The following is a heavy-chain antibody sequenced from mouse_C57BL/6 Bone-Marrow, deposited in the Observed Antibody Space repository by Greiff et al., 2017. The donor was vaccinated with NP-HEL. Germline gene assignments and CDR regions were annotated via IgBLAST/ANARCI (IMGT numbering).Heavy chain of an antibody. CDR1: GFNIKDDY. J-gene: IGHJ4*01. CDR3: TMPYYAMDY. CDR2: IDPENGDT. V-gene: IGHV14-4*01. Sequence: VHVKQSGAELVRPGASVKLSCTASGFNIKDDYMHWVKQRPEQGLEWIGWIDPENGDTEYASKFQGKATITADTSSNTAYLQLSSLTSEDTAVYYCTMPYYAMDYWGQGTSVTVSS.